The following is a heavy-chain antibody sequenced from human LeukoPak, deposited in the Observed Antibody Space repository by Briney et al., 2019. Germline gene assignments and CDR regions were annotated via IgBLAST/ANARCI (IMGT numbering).Heavy chain of an antibody. Sequence: PSETLSLTCSVSGGSISSYYWSWIRQPPGKGLEWIGEINHSGSTNYNPSLKSRVTISVDTSKNQFSLKLSSVTAADTAVYYCARGQRLSHYYDSSGYEYWGQGTLVTVSS. CDR3: ARGQRLSHYYDSSGYEY. V-gene: IGHV4-34*01. CDR1: GGSISSYY. CDR2: INHSGST. J-gene: IGHJ4*02. D-gene: IGHD3-22*01.